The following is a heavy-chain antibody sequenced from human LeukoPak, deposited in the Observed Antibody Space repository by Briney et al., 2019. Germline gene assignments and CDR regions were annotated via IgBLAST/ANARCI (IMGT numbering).Heavy chain of an antibody. V-gene: IGHV3-21*01. CDR1: GFTFSSYS. CDR3: ARESLQGAFDI. J-gene: IGHJ3*02. Sequence: GGSLRLSCAASGFTFSSYSMNWVRQAPGKWREWVSSISSSSSYIYYADSVKGRFTISRNNAKNSQYLQMNSLRADDTAVYYSARESLQGAFDIWGQGTMVTVSS. CDR2: ISSSSSYI.